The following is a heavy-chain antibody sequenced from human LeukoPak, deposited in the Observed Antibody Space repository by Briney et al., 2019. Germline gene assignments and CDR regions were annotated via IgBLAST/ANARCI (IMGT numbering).Heavy chain of an antibody. CDR2: IKSDESER. V-gene: IGHV3-7*01. CDR1: GFTLSNHW. D-gene: IGHD6-13*01. Sequence: PGGSLRLSCAASGFTLSNHWMIWVRQAPGKGLEWVANIKSDESERFFLDSVKGRFTISRDNAKNSVYLQMSSLRAEDTGVYYCATTLNIATPGHLWGQGALVTVSS. J-gene: IGHJ4*02. CDR3: ATTLNIATPGHL.